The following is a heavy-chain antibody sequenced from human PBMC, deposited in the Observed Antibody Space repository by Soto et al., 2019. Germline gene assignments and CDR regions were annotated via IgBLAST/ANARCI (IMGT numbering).Heavy chain of an antibody. CDR2: ISAYNGNT. CDR1: GYTFTSYG. J-gene: IGHJ6*02. V-gene: IGHV1-18*01. CDR3: ARDRYNWNSLYYGMDV. D-gene: IGHD1-7*01. Sequence: ASVKVSCKASGYTFTSYGISWVRQAPGQGLEWMGWISAYNGNTNYAQKLQGRVTMTTDTSTSTAYMELRSLRSDDTAVYYCARDRYNWNSLYYGMDVWGQGTTVTV.